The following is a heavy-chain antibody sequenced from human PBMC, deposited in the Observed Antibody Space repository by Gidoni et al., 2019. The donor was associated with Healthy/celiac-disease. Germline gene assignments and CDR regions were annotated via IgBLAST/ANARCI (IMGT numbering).Heavy chain of an antibody. CDR1: GCTFSHAW. V-gene: IGHV3-15*01. CDR2: IKSKTDGGTT. CDR3: LLVLDAFDI. J-gene: IGHJ3*02. Sequence: EVQLVEAGGGLGKPGGSRRLDCAAYGCTFSHAWMSWVRPAPGKGLGWVGRIKSKTDGGTTDYAAPVKGRFTISRDDSRNTLYLQMNSLKTEDPAVYYCLLVLDAFDIWGLGTVVTVSS.